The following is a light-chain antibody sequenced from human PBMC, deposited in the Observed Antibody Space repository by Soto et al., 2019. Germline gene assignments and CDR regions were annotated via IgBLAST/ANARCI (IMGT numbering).Light chain of an antibody. V-gene: IGKV3-15*01. CDR2: GAS. CDR3: QQYSNWPPET. J-gene: IGKJ1*01. CDR1: QSVSSN. Sequence: EIVMTQSPATLSVSPGERATLSCRASQSVSSNLAWYQQKPGQAPRLLIYGASTRATGIPARFSGSGSGTEFTLTISSLQYEDFAVYYCQQYSNWPPETFGQGTKVEI.